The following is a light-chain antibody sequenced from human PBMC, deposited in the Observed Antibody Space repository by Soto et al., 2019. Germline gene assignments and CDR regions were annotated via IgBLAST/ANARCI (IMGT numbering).Light chain of an antibody. CDR1: SSDVGGYNY. Sequence: HSALTQPPSASGSPGQSVTISCTGTSSDVGGYNYVSWYQQHPGKAPKVIIYEVSKRPSGVPDRFSASKSGNTASLTVSGLQAEDEADYYCSSYAGINILYVFGSGTKVTVL. CDR3: SSYAGINILYV. CDR2: EVS. J-gene: IGLJ1*01. V-gene: IGLV2-8*01.